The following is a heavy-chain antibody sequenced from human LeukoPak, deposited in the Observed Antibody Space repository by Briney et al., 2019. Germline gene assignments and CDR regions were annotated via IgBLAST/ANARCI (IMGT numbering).Heavy chain of an antibody. J-gene: IGHJ6*03. Sequence: GASVKVSCKTSGYTFTGYYVHWVRQAPGQGLEWMGWINPNSGGTNYAQKFQGRVTMTRDTSISTAYMEVSRLRSDDTAMLYCARATGSVDYYYMDVWGKGTTVTVSS. CDR3: ARATGSVDYYYMDV. CDR1: GYTFTGYY. CDR2: INPNSGGT. V-gene: IGHV1-2*02. D-gene: IGHD1-1*01.